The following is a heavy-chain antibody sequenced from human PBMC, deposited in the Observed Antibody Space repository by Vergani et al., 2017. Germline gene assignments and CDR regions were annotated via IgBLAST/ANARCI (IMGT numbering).Heavy chain of an antibody. CDR2: MNPISGNT. J-gene: IGHJ4*02. D-gene: IGHD2-8*01. CDR1: GYTFTSDD. CDR3: VRARRTCTYDHCPRYYYDL. V-gene: IGHV1-8*03. Sequence: QVQLVQSRAEVKKPGASVKVSCKASGYTFTSDDINWVRQATGQGLEWMGWMNPISGNTGYAQNLQGRLTITRDTSVNTAYMELRSLTSEDMAVYYCVRARRTCTYDHCPRYYYDLWGQGTLVTVSS.